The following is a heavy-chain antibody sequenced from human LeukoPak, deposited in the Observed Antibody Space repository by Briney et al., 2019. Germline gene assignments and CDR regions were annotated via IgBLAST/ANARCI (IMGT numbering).Heavy chain of an antibody. CDR2: IYYSGST. V-gene: IGHV4-59*01. CDR1: GGSISSYY. Sequence: SETLSPTCTVSGGSISSYYWSWIRQPPGKGLEWIGYIYYSGSTNYNPSLKSRVTISVDTSKNQFSLKLSSVTAADTAVYYCARAFTYYDILTGYFAYNWFDPWGQGTLVTVSS. D-gene: IGHD3-9*01. J-gene: IGHJ5*02. CDR3: ARAFTYYDILTGYFAYNWFDP.